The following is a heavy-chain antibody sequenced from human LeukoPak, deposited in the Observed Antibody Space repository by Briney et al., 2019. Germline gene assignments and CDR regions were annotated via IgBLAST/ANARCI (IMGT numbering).Heavy chain of an antibody. V-gene: IGHV1-8*01. CDR3: ARSEVLRYFEGDY. Sequence: ASVKVSCXASGYTFTSYDINWARQATGQGLEWMGWMNPNSGNTGYAQKFQGRVTMTRNTSISTAYMELSSLRSEDTAVYYCARSEVLRYFEGDYWGQGTLVTVSS. CDR1: GYTFTSYD. D-gene: IGHD3-9*01. CDR2: MNPNSGNT. J-gene: IGHJ4*02.